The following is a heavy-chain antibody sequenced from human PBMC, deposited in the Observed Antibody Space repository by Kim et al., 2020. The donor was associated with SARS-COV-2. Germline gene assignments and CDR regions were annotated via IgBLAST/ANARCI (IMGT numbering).Heavy chain of an antibody. D-gene: IGHD3-16*01. Sequence: NYNPSLEGRVTISVATSKIQFSLRLSSMTAADTAVYYCARTYDYDAFDIWGQGTMVTVSS. V-gene: IGHV4-4*09. CDR3: ARTYDYDAFDI. J-gene: IGHJ3*02.